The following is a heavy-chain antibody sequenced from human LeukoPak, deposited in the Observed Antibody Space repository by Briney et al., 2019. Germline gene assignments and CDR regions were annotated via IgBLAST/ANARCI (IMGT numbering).Heavy chain of an antibody. D-gene: IGHD3-22*01. CDR2: IYYSGST. V-gene: IGHV4-61*01. CDR3: ARDGDSLDV. CDR1: GGSVSSGSYY. Sequence: SETLSLTCTVSGGSVSSGSYYWSWIRQPPGKGLEWIGYIYYSGSTNYNPSLKSRVTISVDTSKNQFSLKLSSVTAADTAVYYCARDGDSLDVWGQGTTVTVSS. J-gene: IGHJ6*02.